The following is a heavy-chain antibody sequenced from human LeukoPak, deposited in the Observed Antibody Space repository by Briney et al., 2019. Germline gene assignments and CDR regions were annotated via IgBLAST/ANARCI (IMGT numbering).Heavy chain of an antibody. Sequence: GGPLRLSCAASGFTFDEYGMLWVRQGPGEGLEWGSGIIWNSGSTGYADSVRGRFTISRDNAKNSLYLQMNSLRPEDTAFYSCAKDMRIFGLAPPYYFDSWGQGTLVTVSS. D-gene: IGHD3/OR15-3a*01. CDR2: IIWNSGST. CDR1: GFTFDEYG. V-gene: IGHV3-9*01. J-gene: IGHJ4*02. CDR3: AKDMRIFGLAPPYYFDS.